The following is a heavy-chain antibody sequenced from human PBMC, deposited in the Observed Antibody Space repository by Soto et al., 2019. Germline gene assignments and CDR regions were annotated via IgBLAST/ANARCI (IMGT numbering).Heavy chain of an antibody. CDR1: GFTFSSYA. CDR3: AQMTVWTTSAFDV. D-gene: IGHD2-21*02. V-gene: IGHV3-23*01. J-gene: IGHJ3*01. CDR2: ISGSGGST. Sequence: RLSCAASGFTFSSYAMSWVRQAPGKGLEWVSAISGSGGSTYYADSVRGRFTISRDNSRNTLYLEMTNLRADDTATYSCAQMTVWTTSAFDVWGQAPLVTVSS.